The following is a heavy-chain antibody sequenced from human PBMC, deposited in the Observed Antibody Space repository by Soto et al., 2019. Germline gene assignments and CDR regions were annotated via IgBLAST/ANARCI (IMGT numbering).Heavy chain of an antibody. CDR2: ITYDGDYK. Sequence: PGGSLRLSCAASGFTFSSYWLRWVRQAPGKGLEWVAKITYDGDYKYYVDSVKGRFTISRDNSKNTLYLQMNSLRAEDTALYYCAKDRGRYCSGGSCYLFDYWGQGIMVTVSS. J-gene: IGHJ4*02. V-gene: IGHV3-30*18. D-gene: IGHD2-15*01. CDR3: AKDRGRYCSGGSCYLFDY. CDR1: GFTFSSYW.